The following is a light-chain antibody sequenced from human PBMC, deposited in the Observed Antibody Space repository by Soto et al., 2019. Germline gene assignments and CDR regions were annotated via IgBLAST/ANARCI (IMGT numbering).Light chain of an antibody. V-gene: IGKV1D-12*01. CDR1: QAISTW. J-gene: IGKJ1*01. CDR2: AAS. Sequence: DIQMTQSPSSVSASVGDRVTITCRASQAISTWLAWYQQKPGKDPKLLIYAASNLQTGVPSRFSGSGSGTDFTLNISSLQPEDFATYYCQQANSFPRTFGQGTKVEIK. CDR3: QQANSFPRT.